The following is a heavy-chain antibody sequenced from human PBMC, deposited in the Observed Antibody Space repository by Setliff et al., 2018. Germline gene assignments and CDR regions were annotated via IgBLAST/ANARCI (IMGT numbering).Heavy chain of an antibody. CDR1: GGSISSGGYY. V-gene: IGHV4-61*03. D-gene: IGHD2-2*01. CDR3: ARGMPIGYFQP. J-gene: IGHJ1*01. Sequence: PSETLSLTCTVSGGSISSGGYYWSWIRQHPGKGLEWIGYIYYSGSAKYNPSLKSRVTISLDTSKNHFSLNLTSVTAADTAIYYCARGMPIGYFQPWGQGTLVTVSS. CDR2: IYYSGSA.